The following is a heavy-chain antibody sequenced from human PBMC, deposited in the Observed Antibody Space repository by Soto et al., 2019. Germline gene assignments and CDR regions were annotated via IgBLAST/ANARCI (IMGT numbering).Heavy chain of an antibody. CDR1: GDSISSDKW. CDR3: ARRIPGWYCSGGSCLDWFDP. J-gene: IGHJ5*02. D-gene: IGHD2-15*01. Sequence: SETLSLTCAVFGDSISSDKWWCWVLQPTGKELEGMGEIYHSGSTNYNPSLKSRVIISVDKSKNQFSLKRSSVTDADTAVYYCARRIPGWYCSGGSCLDWFDPWGQGILVTVS. V-gene: IGHV4-4*02. CDR2: IYHSGST.